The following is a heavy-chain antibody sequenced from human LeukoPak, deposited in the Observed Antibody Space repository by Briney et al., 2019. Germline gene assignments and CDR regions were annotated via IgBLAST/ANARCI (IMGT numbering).Heavy chain of an antibody. Sequence: PGGSLRLSCAASGFTFSRYGMHWVRQAPGKGLEWVTAISYDGSNKYYADSVKGRFTISRDNSKNTLYLQMNSLRAEDTAVYYCAKLGIAAAGPTYYYYYYMDVWGKGTTVTISS. V-gene: IGHV3-30*18. CDR3: AKLGIAAAGPTYYYYYYMDV. J-gene: IGHJ6*03. CDR2: ISYDGSNK. CDR1: GFTFSRYG. D-gene: IGHD6-13*01.